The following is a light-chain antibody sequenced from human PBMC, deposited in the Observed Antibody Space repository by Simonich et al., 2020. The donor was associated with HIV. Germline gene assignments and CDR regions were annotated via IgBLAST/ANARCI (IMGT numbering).Light chain of an antibody. CDR1: QSVSSSY. V-gene: IGKV3D-20*01. J-gene: IGKJ2*01. Sequence: EIVLTQSPGTLSLSPGERATLSCRASQSVSSSYLAVYQQKPGLAPRLLIYDASSRATSIPDRFSGSGSGTDFTLTISRLEPEDFAVYYCQQYGNSPMYTFGQGTRLEIK. CDR2: DAS. CDR3: QQYGNSPMYT.